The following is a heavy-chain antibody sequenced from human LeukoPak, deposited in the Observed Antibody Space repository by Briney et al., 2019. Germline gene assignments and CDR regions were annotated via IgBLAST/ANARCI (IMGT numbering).Heavy chain of an antibody. CDR1: GFTFSSYA. V-gene: IGHV3-23*01. J-gene: IGHJ3*02. CDR3: AKDRPQGGSGDDAFDI. CDR2: ISGSGGST. D-gene: IGHD3-10*01. Sequence: PGGSLRLSCAASGFTFSSYAMSWVRQAPGKGLEWVSAISGSGGSTYYADSVKGRFTISRDNSKNTLYLQMNSLRAEDTAVYYCAKDRPQGGSGDDAFDIWGQGTMVTVSS.